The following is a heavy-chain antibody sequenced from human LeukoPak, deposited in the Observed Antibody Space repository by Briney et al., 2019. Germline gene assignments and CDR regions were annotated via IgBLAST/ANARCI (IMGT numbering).Heavy chain of an antibody. CDR1: GFTFSSYW. V-gene: IGHV3-7*04. J-gene: IGHJ6*02. Sequence: GGSLRLSCAASGFTFSSYWMAWVRHAPGKGLEWVANIKPDGSEKYYVDSLKGRFTISRDNAENSLYLQMKSLRGEDTAVYFCARAAVAAPGDVWGQGTTVTVSS. CDR2: IKPDGSEK. CDR3: ARAAVAAPGDV. D-gene: IGHD6-19*01.